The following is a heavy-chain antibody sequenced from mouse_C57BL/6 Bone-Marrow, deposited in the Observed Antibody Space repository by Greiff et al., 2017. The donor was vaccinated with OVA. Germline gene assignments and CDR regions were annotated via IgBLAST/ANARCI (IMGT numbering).Heavy chain of an antibody. Sequence: EVKLVESGGGLVQPKGSLKLSCAASGFSFNTYAMNWVRQAPGKGLEWVARIRSKSNNYATYYADSVKDRFTISRDDSESMLYLQMNNLKTEDTAMYYCVRHAYDGYFDYWGQGTTLTVSS. CDR1: GFSFNTYA. J-gene: IGHJ2*01. D-gene: IGHD2-3*01. V-gene: IGHV10-1*01. CDR3: VRHAYDGYFDY. CDR2: IRSKSNNYAT.